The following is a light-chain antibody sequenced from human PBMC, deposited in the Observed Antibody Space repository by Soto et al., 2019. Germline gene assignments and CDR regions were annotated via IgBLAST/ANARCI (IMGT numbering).Light chain of an antibody. V-gene: IGKV1-33*01. CDR3: QQYDHLPRT. CDR1: QEISNY. CDR2: DAS. Sequence: DIQMIQSPSSLSASVGDRVTITCQASQEISNYLNWYQQKPGKAPKLLIYDASNLERGVPSRFSGRVSGTNFTFTISSLQPEVFAQYYCQQYDHLPRTFGRGTKVKIK. J-gene: IGKJ1*01.